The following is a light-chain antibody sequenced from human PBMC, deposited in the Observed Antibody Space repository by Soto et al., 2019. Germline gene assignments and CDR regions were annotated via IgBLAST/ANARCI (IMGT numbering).Light chain of an antibody. CDR2: KAS. V-gene: IGKV1-5*03. CDR3: QQYDSYPLT. CDR1: QTISSW. J-gene: IGKJ4*01. Sequence: DIQMTQSPSTLSAFVGDSVTITCRASQTISSWLAWHQQKPGKAPKVLIYKASILESGVPSRFSGSGYGTEFTLTISILQPDDFATYYCQQYDSYPLTFGGGTKVDIK.